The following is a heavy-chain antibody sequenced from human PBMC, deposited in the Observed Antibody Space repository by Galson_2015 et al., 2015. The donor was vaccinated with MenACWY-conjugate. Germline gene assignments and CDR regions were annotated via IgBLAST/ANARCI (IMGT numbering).Heavy chain of an antibody. V-gene: IGHV5-51*01. Sequence: QSGAEVIKPGESLQISCRGSGYTFAPYWIGWGRQLPGNGLEWRGLSSAGVSETRYSPAFQGQVTISADKSISTAYVQWDSLLGSDTAMYYCARHPPGGRGMDVWGQGTTVTVSS. CDR2: SSAGVSET. D-gene: IGHD1-26*01. CDR3: ARHPPGGRGMDV. J-gene: IGHJ6*02. CDR1: GYTFAPYW.